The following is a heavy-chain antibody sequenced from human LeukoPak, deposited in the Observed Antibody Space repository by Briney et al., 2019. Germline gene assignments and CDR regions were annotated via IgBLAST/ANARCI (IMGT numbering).Heavy chain of an antibody. CDR1: GCSISSSSYY. J-gene: IGHJ4*02. V-gene: IGHV4-39*01. Sequence: SETLSLTCTVSGCSISSSSYYWRWSRQPPGKGLEWIGSIYYSGSAYYNPSLKSRVTISLDTSKNQFSLKLSSVTAADTAVYYCARGGRYFDWLLSFDYWGQGTLVTVSS. D-gene: IGHD3-9*01. CDR2: IYYSGSA. CDR3: ARGGRYFDWLLSFDY.